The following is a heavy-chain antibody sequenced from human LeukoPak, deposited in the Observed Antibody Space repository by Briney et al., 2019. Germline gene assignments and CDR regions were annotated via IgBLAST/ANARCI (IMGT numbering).Heavy chain of an antibody. Sequence: SETLSLTCTVSGGSISSYYWSWIRQPPGKGLEWIGYIYYSGSTNYNPSLKSRVTISVDTSKNQFSLKLSPVTAADTAVYYCARVQRNDAFDIWGQGTMVTVSS. V-gene: IGHV4-59*01. CDR1: GGSISSYY. CDR3: ARVQRNDAFDI. CDR2: IYYSGST. D-gene: IGHD1-1*01. J-gene: IGHJ3*02.